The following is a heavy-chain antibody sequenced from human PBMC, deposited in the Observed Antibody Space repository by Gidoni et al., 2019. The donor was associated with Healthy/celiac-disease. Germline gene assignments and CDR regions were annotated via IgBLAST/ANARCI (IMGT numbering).Heavy chain of an antibody. V-gene: IGHV3-73*02. D-gene: IGHD2-2*01. CDR3: TRPADGIGSFVD. CDR1: GFTFSGSA. J-gene: IGHJ4*02. Sequence: EVQLVESGGGLVQPGGSLKLSCAASGFTFSGSAMHWVRQASGKGLEWFGRIRSKANSYATAYAASVKGSFTISRDDSKNTAYLQMNSLKTEDTAVYYCTRPADGIGSFVDWGQGTLVTVSS. CDR2: IRSKANSYAT.